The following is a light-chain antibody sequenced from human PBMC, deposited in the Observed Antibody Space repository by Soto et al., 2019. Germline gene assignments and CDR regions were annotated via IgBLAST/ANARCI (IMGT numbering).Light chain of an antibody. CDR3: HQYNTMPWT. Sequence: DIQLTQSPYTLSASVGNRVTITCRASQSISSWLAWYQQKPGKAPKLLMYKASLLESGVPSRFSGRGSGTEFTLTSRSLQSDDFATYYCHQYNTMPWTFGQGTNVQIQ. CDR1: QSISSW. J-gene: IGKJ1*01. V-gene: IGKV1-5*03. CDR2: KAS.